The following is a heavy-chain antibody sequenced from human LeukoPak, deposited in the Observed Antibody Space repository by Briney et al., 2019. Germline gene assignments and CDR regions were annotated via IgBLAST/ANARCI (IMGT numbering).Heavy chain of an antibody. Sequence: SETLSLTCTVSGYSMSSGYYWGWIRQPPGKGLEWIGSLYYSGSTYYNSSLKSRVTISVDTSENQFSLKLSSVTAADTAVYYCVRGTVTTRRLFDPWGQGTLVTVSS. D-gene: IGHD4-17*01. CDR2: LYYSGST. CDR1: GYSMSSGYY. CDR3: VRGTVTTRRLFDP. V-gene: IGHV4-38-2*02. J-gene: IGHJ5*02.